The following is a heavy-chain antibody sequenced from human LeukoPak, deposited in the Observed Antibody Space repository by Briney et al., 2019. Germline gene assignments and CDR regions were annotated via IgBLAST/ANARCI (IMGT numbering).Heavy chain of an antibody. Sequence: ASVKVSCKASGGTFSSYAVSWVRQAPGQGLEWMGRIIPIFGTANYAQKFQGRVTITTDESTSTAYMELSSLRSEDTAVYYCARVFPRPRFDYWGQGTLVTVSS. CDR2: IIPIFGTA. CDR3: ARVFPRPRFDY. V-gene: IGHV1-69*05. J-gene: IGHJ4*02. CDR1: GGTFSSYA.